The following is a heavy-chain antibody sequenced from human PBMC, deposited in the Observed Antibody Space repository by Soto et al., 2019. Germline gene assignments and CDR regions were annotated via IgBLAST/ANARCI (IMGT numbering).Heavy chain of an antibody. CDR2: TYYRSKWYN. V-gene: IGHV6-1*01. CDR1: GDSVSSKTAT. D-gene: IGHD6-19*01. Sequence: QVQLQQSGPGLVKPSQTLSLICAISGDSVSSKTATWNWIRQSPSRGLEWLGRTYYRSKWYNDYAVSVKSRVVITPDTSKHPLSLQLNSVTPDDAAVYFCARDGSGFHWYFDLWGRGTLVTVSS. J-gene: IGHJ2*01. CDR3: ARDGSGFHWYFDL.